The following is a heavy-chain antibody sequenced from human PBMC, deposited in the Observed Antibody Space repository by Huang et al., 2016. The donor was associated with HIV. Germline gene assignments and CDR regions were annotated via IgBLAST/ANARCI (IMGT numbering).Heavy chain of an antibody. CDR1: GFSFSHYG. J-gene: IGHJ4*02. CDR2: IRFDGGNK. Sequence: QEQLVESGGGVVQPGGSLRLSCATSGFSFSHYGMHWVRHAPGKGLEWVAFIRFDGGNKHYADSAKGRFTISRDNSKKMLFLEMNSLRGDDTAFYYCATDLGGYSFDYWGQGALVSVSS. CDR3: ATDLGGYSFDY. V-gene: IGHV3-30*02. D-gene: IGHD2-21*02.